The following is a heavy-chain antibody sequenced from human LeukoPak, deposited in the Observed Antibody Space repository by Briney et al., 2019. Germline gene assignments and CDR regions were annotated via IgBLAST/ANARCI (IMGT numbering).Heavy chain of an antibody. CDR1: GYTFTSYD. D-gene: IGHD3-10*01. CDR2: MSPNSGNT. CDR3: ARVNTMVRGVIGY. J-gene: IGHJ4*02. Sequence: ASVKVSCKASGYTFTSYDINWVRQATGQGLEWMGWMSPNSGNTGYAQKFQGRVTMTRNTSISTAYMELSSLRSEDTAVYYCARVNTMVRGVIGYWGQGTLVTVSS. V-gene: IGHV1-8*01.